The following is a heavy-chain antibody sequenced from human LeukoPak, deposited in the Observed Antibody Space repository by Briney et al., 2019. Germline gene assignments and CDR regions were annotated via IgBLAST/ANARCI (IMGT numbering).Heavy chain of an antibody. CDR3: AGGYCSGGSCFEWYYFDY. V-gene: IGHV1-46*01. CDR1: GYTFTSYH. D-gene: IGHD2-15*01. CDR2: INPSGGST. J-gene: IGHJ4*02. Sequence: ASVKISCKASGYTFTSYHMHWVRQAPGQGLEWMGIINPSGGSTSYAQKFQGRVTMTRDTSTSTVYMELSSLRSEDTAVYYCAGGYCSGGSCFEWYYFDYWGQGTLVTVSS.